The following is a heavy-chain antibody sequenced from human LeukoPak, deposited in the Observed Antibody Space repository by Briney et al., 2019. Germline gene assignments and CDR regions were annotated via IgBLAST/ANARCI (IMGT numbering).Heavy chain of an antibody. D-gene: IGHD4-17*01. CDR1: GYSISSGYY. V-gene: IGHV4-38-2*02. CDR3: ARDLRYGDYGQDY. Sequence: PSETLSLTCTVSGYSISSGYYWGWIRQPPGKGLEWIGSIYHSGSTYNNPSLKSRVTISVDTSKNQFSLKLSSVTAADTAVYYCARDLRYGDYGQDYWGQGTLVTVSS. J-gene: IGHJ4*02. CDR2: IYHSGST.